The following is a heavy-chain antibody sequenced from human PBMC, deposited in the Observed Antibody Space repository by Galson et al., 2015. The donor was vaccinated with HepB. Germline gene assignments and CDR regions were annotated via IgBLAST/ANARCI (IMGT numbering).Heavy chain of an antibody. CDR2: IRGKAYGATT. V-gene: IGHV3-49*04. J-gene: IGHJ6*02. CDR3: TRGARPYAMDV. CDR1: GFTSGDYA. Sequence: SLRLSCATSGFTSGDYAMSWVRQAPGKGLEWVGFIRGKAYGATTEYAASVKGRFTISRDDSKSIAYLQMNGLKTEDTALYYCTRGARPYAMDVWGQGTTVTVSS.